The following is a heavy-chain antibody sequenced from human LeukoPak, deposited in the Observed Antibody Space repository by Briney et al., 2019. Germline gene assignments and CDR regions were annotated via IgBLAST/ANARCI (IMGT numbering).Heavy chain of an antibody. CDR2: IIPIFGTA. D-gene: IGHD2-2*01. CDR3: ARGRSSTRPLDY. Sequence: SVKVSCKASGGTFSSYAISWVRQAPGQGLEWMGGIIPIFGTANYAQKFQGRVTITADESTSTAYMELSSLRSEDTAVYYCARGRSSTRPLDYWGQGTLVTVSS. V-gene: IGHV1-69*01. CDR1: GGTFSSYA. J-gene: IGHJ4*02.